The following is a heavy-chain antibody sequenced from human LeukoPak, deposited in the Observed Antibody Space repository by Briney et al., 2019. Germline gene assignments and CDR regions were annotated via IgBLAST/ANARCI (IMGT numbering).Heavy chain of an antibody. Sequence: SVKVSCKASGGTFSSYATSWVRQAPGQGLEWMGRIIPILGIANYAQKFQGRVTITADKSTSTAYMELSSLRSEDTAVYYCASRGTYYYDSSGYSLLYWGQGTLVTVSS. J-gene: IGHJ4*02. CDR1: GGTFSSYA. CDR3: ASRGTYYYDSSGYSLLY. CDR2: IIPILGIA. D-gene: IGHD3-22*01. V-gene: IGHV1-69*04.